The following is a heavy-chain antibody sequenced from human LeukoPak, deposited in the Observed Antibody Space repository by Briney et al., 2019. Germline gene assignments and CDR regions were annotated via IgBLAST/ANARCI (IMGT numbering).Heavy chain of an antibody. J-gene: IGHJ4*02. CDR3: ARGGSLYYDFWSGLDLDY. Sequence: ASVKVSCKASGYTFTGYYMHWVRQAPGQGLEWMGWINPNSGGTNYAQKFQGRVTMTRDTSISTAYMELSRLRSDDTAVYYCARGGSLYYDFWSGLDLDYWGQGTLVTVSS. CDR2: INPNSGGT. D-gene: IGHD3-3*01. CDR1: GYTFTGYY. V-gene: IGHV1-2*02.